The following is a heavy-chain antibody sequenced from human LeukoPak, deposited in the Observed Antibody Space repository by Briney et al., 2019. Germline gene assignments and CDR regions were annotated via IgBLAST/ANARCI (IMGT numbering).Heavy chain of an antibody. CDR3: ARESRDGYNLDY. CDR1: GYTFTGYY. Sequence: ASVKVSCKASGYTFTGYYMHWVRQAPGQGLEWMGIINPSGGSTSYAQKFQGRVTMTRDMSTSTVYMELSSLRSEDTAVYYCARESRDGYNLDYWGQGTLVTVSS. V-gene: IGHV1-46*01. CDR2: INPSGGST. D-gene: IGHD5-24*01. J-gene: IGHJ4*02.